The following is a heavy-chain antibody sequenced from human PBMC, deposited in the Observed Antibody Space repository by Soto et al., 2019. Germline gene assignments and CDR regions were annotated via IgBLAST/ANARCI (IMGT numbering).Heavy chain of an antibody. D-gene: IGHD2-21*01. J-gene: IGHJ5*02. CDR3: AAEMPGGEIWFDP. V-gene: IGHV1-18*01. Sequence: ASVKVSCKASGGTFSSYTISWVRQAPGQGLEWMGWISAYNGNTNYAQKLQGRVTMTRDMSTSTAYMELSSLRSEDTAVYYCAAEMPGGEIWFDPWGQGTLVTVSS. CDR1: GGTFSSYT. CDR2: ISAYNGNT.